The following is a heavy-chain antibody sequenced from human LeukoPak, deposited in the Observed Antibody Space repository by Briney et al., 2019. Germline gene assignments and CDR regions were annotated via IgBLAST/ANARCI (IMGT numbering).Heavy chain of an antibody. CDR1: GGSISSSSYY. CDR2: IYYSGST. D-gene: IGHD3-10*01. CDR3: ARVRSGSYYYYFDY. Sequence: SETLSLTCTVSGGSISSSSYYWGWIRQPPGKGLEWIGSIYYSGSTYYNPSLKSRVTISVDTSKNQFSLKLSSVTAADTAVYYCARVRSGSYYYYFDYWGQGTLVTVSS. V-gene: IGHV4-39*07. J-gene: IGHJ4*02.